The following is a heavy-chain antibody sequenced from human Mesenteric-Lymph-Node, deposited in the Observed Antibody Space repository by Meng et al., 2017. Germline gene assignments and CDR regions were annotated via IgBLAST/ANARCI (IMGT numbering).Heavy chain of an antibody. V-gene: IGHV3-48*03. J-gene: IGHJ4*02. Sequence: GESLKISCAASGFTFSSYEMNWVRQAPGKGLEWVSYISSSGSTIYYADSVKGRFTISRDNSKNTLFLQMNSLRAEDTAVYYCARVGYSYGLKSDHFHYWGQGTLVTVSS. D-gene: IGHD5-18*01. CDR3: ARVGYSYGLKSDHFHY. CDR1: GFTFSSYE. CDR2: ISSSGSTI.